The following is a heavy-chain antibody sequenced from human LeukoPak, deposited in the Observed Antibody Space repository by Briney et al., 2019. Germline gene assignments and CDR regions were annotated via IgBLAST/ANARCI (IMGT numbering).Heavy chain of an antibody. Sequence: ASVKVSCKASGGNFSCYAISWVRQAPGQGLEWMGGIIPIFGTANYAQKFQGRVTITADESTSTAYMELSSLRSEDTAVYYCARGPNIADAFDIWGQGTMVTVSS. V-gene: IGHV1-69*13. CDR3: ARGPNIADAFDI. D-gene: IGHD2/OR15-2a*01. CDR2: IIPIFGTA. CDR1: GGNFSCYA. J-gene: IGHJ3*02.